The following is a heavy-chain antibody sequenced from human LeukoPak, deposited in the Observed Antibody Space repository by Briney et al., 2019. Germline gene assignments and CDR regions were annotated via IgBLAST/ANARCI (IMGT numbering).Heavy chain of an antibody. D-gene: IGHD3-16*01. J-gene: IGHJ5*02. CDR2: INPNSGGT. V-gene: IGHV1-2*02. CDR3: ARDRGSLGWFDP. CDR1: GYTFTGYY. Sequence: ASVKVCCKASGYTFTGYYMHWVRQAPGQGLEWMGWINPNSGGTNYAQKFQGRVTMARDTSISTAYMEVSRLRSDDTAVYYGARDRGSLGWFDPWGQGTLVTVSS.